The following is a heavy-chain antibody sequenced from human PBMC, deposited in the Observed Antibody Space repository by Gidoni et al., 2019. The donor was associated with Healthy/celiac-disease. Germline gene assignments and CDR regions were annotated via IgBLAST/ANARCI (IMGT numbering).Heavy chain of an antibody. CDR3: ARAGLKYCSGGSCYSGAFDI. D-gene: IGHD2-15*01. Sequence: QVQLVQSGAEVKKPGSSVKVSCKASGGTFSSYAISWVRQAPGQGLEWMGGIIPIFGTANYAQKFQGRVTITADESTSTAYMELSSLRSEDTAVYYCARAGLKYCSGGSCYSGAFDIWGQGTMVTVSS. V-gene: IGHV1-69*01. CDR2: IIPIFGTA. CDR1: GGTFSSYA. J-gene: IGHJ3*02.